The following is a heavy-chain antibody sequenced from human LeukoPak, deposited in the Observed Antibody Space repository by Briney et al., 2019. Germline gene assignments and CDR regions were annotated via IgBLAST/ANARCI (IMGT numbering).Heavy chain of an antibody. J-gene: IGHJ6*03. CDR2: MNPNSGNT. CDR1: GYTFTSYD. Sequence: ASVKVSCKASGYTFTSYDINGVRQATGQGLEWMGWMNPNSGNTGYAQKFQGRVTITRKTSISPAYMELRSLRSEDTAVYYCATVTYCSSTSCYTDDYYYYYMDVWGKGTTVTVSS. D-gene: IGHD2-2*02. V-gene: IGHV1-8*03. CDR3: ATVTYCSSTSCYTDDYYYYYMDV.